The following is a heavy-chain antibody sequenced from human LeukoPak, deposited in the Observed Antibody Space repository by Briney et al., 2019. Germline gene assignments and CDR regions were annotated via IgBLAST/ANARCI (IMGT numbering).Heavy chain of an antibody. CDR1: GYTFTGYY. Sequence: ASVKVSCKASGYTFTGYYMHWVRQAPGQGLEWMGWINPKRGDTNYAQKFQGRVTMTRDTSISTAYMELSRLRSDDTAVYYCARAIIGGLPFDIWGQGTMVTVSS. V-gene: IGHV1-2*02. D-gene: IGHD3-10*01. J-gene: IGHJ3*02. CDR3: ARAIIGGLPFDI. CDR2: INPKRGDT.